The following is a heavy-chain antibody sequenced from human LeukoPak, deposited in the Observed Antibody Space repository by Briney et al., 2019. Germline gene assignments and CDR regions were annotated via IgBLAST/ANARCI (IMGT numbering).Heavy chain of an antibody. V-gene: IGHV3-21*01. CDR1: RFTFSRYS. CDR2: ISFSSNYI. J-gene: IGHJ3*02. CDR3: ARGSRLGVVGRDAFDI. Sequence: KSGGSLRLSCAACRFTFSRYSMIWVRQAPGKGLVWVSSISFSSNYIYYAVSVKGRFTISRDNAKNSLYLQVNSLRAEDTAVYHCARGSRLGVVGRDAFDIWGQGTMVTVSS. D-gene: IGHD3-3*01.